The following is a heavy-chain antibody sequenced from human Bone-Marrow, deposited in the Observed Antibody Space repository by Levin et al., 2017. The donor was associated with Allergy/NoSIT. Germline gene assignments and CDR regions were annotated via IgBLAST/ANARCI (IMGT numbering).Heavy chain of an antibody. J-gene: IGHJ3*02. CDR3: ARISSAAFDM. V-gene: IGHV1-2*02. CDR1: GYTFTDYF. D-gene: IGHD6-19*01. CDR2: INPNSGHT. Sequence: ASVKVSCKASGYTFTDYFIHWVRLAPGQGLEWMGWINPNSGHTDSSQNFQGTVTMTRDTSISTAYMEVTSLTSNDTALYYCARISSAAFDMWGQGTVVTVSS.